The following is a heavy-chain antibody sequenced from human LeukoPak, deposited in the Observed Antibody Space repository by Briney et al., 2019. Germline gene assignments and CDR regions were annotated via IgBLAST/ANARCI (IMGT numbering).Heavy chain of an antibody. CDR2: VSGGGGST. CDR3: ANDYRSGSFHDF. D-gene: IGHD3-10*01. CDR1: VFTFSADA. V-gene: IGHV3-23*01. Sequence: VGCLRLSRAGSVFTFSADAMSWGGQAPGPGREWFTTVSGGGGSTYYADSVKSRFTISRDNSKTTLYLQMNTLRAEDTAVYYCANDYRSGSFHDFWGQGTLVTVSS. J-gene: IGHJ4*02.